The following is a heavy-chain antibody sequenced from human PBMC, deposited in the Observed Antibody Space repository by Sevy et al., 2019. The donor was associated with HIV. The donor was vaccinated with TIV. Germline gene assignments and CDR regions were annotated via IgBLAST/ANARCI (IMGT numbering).Heavy chain of an antibody. D-gene: IGHD2-2*01. V-gene: IGHV3-33*01. CDR1: GFTFSSYG. CDR2: IWYDGSNK. J-gene: IGHJ6*02. CDR3: ARDLRGYCSSTSCSKFSYYYGMDV. Sequence: GGSLRLSCAASGFTFSSYGMHWVRQAPGKGLEWVAVIWYDGSNKYYADSVKGRFTISRGNSKNTLYLQMNSLRAEDTAVYYCARDLRGYCSSTSCSKFSYYYGMDVWGQGTTVTVSS.